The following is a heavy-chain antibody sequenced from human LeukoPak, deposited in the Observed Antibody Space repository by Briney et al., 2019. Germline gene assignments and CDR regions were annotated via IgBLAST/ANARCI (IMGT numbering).Heavy chain of an antibody. CDR3: AKDPHYYDSSGYLDYFDY. V-gene: IGHV3-23*01. Sequence: GSLRLSCAASGFTFSSYAMSWVRQALGKGLEWVSAISGSGGSTYYADSVKGRFTISRDNSKNTLYLQMNSLRAEDTAVYYCAKDPHYYDSSGYLDYFDYWGQGTLVTVSS. CDR1: GFTFSSYA. D-gene: IGHD3-22*01. J-gene: IGHJ4*02. CDR2: ISGSGGST.